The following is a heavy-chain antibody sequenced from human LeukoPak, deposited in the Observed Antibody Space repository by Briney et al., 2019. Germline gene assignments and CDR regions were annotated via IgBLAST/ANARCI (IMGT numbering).Heavy chain of an antibody. Sequence: PGGSLRLSCAASGFTFSSYAMSWVRQAPGKGPEWVSAISGSGGSTYYAGSVKGRFTISRDNSKNTLYLQMNSLRAEDTAVYYCAKDPRGWFDPWGQGTLVTVSS. V-gene: IGHV3-23*01. CDR1: GFTFSSYA. CDR3: AKDPRGWFDP. CDR2: ISGSGGST. J-gene: IGHJ5*02.